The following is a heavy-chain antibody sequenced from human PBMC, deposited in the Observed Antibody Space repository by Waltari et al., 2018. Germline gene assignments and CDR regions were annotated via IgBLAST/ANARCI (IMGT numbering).Heavy chain of an antibody. CDR2: VSGSGSSS. CDR3: ANDGEH. D-gene: IGHD3-3*01. Sequence: EVQLLESGGGLVQPGGSLRLSCAASGFTFNTYAMNWVRQAPGKWLEWVSTVSGSGSSSYYADSVKGRFTISRDNSKSTLYLQMSSLRVEDTAVYYCANDGEHWGQGTLVTVSS. CDR1: GFTFNTYA. J-gene: IGHJ4*02. V-gene: IGHV3-23*01.